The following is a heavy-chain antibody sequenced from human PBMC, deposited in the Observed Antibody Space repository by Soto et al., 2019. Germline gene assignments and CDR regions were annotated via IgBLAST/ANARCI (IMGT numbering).Heavy chain of an antibody. CDR3: AKDGDYGEPAHDY. Sequence: GGSLRLSCGASGFTFSSYGMHWVRQAPGKGLEWVAVISYDGSNKYYADTVKGRFTISRDNSKNTLYLQMNSLRAEDTVVYYCAKDGDYGEPAHDYWGQGTLVTV. CDR2: ISYDGSNK. D-gene: IGHD4-17*01. CDR1: GFTFSSYG. V-gene: IGHV3-30*18. J-gene: IGHJ4*02.